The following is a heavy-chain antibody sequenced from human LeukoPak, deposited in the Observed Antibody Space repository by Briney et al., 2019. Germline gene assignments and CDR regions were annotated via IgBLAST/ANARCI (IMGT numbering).Heavy chain of an antibody. J-gene: IGHJ6*02. CDR1: GYTFTSCG. V-gene: IGHV1-18*01. D-gene: IGHD2-2*01. Sequence: ASVKVSCKASGYTFTSCGISWVRQAPGQGLEWMGWISAYNGNTNYAQEFQGRVTMTTDTSTSTAYMQLRSLRSDDTAVYYCARGPYCSSTSCYGAYYSYYGMDVWGQGTTVTVSS. CDR2: ISAYNGNT. CDR3: ARGPYCSSTSCYGAYYSYYGMDV.